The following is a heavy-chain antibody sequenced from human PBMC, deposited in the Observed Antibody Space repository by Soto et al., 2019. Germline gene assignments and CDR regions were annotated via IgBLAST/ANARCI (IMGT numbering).Heavy chain of an antibody. CDR3: ARIRVVYYDSSGYSSYGMDV. J-gene: IGHJ6*02. V-gene: IGHV4-59*01. CDR2: IYYSGST. D-gene: IGHD3-22*01. CDR1: GGSISSYY. Sequence: PSETLSLTCTVSGGSISSYYWSWIRQPPGKGLEWIGYIYYSGSTNYNPSLKSRVTISVDTSKNQFSLKLSSVTAADTAVYYCARIRVVYYDSSGYSSYGMDVWGQGTTVTVSS.